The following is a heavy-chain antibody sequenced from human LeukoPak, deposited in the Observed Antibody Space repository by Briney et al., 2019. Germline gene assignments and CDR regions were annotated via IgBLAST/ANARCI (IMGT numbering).Heavy chain of an antibody. CDR2: ISSSSSYI. CDR3: ARDDCSGGSCAFDY. D-gene: IGHD2-15*01. J-gene: IGHJ4*02. V-gene: IGHV3-21*01. Sequence: GGSLRLSCAASGFTFSSYSMNWVRQAPGKGLEWVSSISSSSSYIYYADSVKGRFTISRDNAKNSLYLQMSSLRAEDTAVYYCARDDCSGGSCAFDYWGQGTLVTVSS. CDR1: GFTFSSYS.